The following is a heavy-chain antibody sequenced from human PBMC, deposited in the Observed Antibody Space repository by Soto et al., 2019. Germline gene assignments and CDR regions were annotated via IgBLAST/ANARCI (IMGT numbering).Heavy chain of an antibody. CDR2: INHSGST. CDR3: ARGFGVLYFNYYGMDV. J-gene: IGHJ6*02. V-gene: IGHV4-34*01. D-gene: IGHD3-3*01. CDR1: GGSFSGYY. Sequence: SETLSLTCAVYGGSFSGYYLSWIRQPPGKGLECIGEINHSGSTNYNPSLKSRVTISVDTSKNQFSLKLSSVTAADTAVYYCARGFGVLYFNYYGMDVWGQGTTVTVYS.